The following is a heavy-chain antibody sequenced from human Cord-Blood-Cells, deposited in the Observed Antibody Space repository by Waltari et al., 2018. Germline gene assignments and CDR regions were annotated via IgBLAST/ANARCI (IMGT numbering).Heavy chain of an antibody. V-gene: IGHV6-1*01. D-gene: IGHD6-6*01. J-gene: IGHJ5*02. CDR2: TYYRSKWYN. CDR1: RDSASSNSAA. Sequence: QVQLQQSGPGLEKPSQTLSLTCAISRDSASSNSAAWNWNMQFPSRGLEWLVRTYYRSKWYNNYAVSVKSRITINPYTSKNQFSLQLNSVTPEDTAVYYCARDNIAAAAHNWFDPWGQGTLVTVSS. CDR3: ARDNIAAAAHNWFDP.